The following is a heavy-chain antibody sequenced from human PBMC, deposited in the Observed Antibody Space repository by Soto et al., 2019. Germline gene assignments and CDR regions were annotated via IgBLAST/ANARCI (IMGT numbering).Heavy chain of an antibody. D-gene: IGHD2-21*02. CDR3: AIDSCGCDCGFDY. V-gene: IGHV3-11*01. Sequence: GGSLRLSCAASGFTFSDYYMSWIRQAPGKGLEWVSYISSSGSTIYYADSVKGRFTISRDNAKNSLYLQMNSLRAEDTAVFCCAIDSCGCDCGFDYWGQGTLVTVSS. CDR1: GFTFSDYY. CDR2: ISSSGSTI. J-gene: IGHJ4*02.